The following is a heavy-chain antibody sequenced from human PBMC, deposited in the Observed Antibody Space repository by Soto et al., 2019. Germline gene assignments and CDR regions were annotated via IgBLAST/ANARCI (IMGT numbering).Heavy chain of an antibody. D-gene: IGHD2-15*01. CDR2: IYHSGST. V-gene: IGHV4-30-2*01. CDR1: GGSISSGGYS. CDR3: ARTPSP. Sequence: SETLSLTCAVSGGSISSGGYSWSWIRQPPGKGLEWIGYIYHSGSTYYNSSLKSRVTISVDRSKNQFSLKLSSVTAADTAVYYGARTPSPWGQGTLVNVSS. J-gene: IGHJ5*02.